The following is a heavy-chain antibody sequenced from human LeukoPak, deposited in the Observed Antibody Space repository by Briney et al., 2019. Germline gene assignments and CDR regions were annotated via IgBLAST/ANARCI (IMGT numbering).Heavy chain of an antibody. Sequence: GGSLRLSCAASGFTFSSYAMSWVRQAPGKGLEWVGRIKSKTDGGTTDYAAPVKGRFTISRDDSKNTLYLQMNSLKTEDTAVYYCTTDPEYLPRIDYWGQGTLVTVSS. V-gene: IGHV3-15*01. J-gene: IGHJ4*02. CDR3: TTDPEYLPRIDY. D-gene: IGHD6-6*01. CDR2: IKSKTDGGTT. CDR1: GFTFSSYA.